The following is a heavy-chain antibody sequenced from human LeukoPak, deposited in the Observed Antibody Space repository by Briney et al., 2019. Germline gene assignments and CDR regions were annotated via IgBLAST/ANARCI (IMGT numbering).Heavy chain of an antibody. D-gene: IGHD3-10*01. CDR2: ISYDGSNK. Sequence: GGSLRLSCAASGFTISSYGMHWVRQAPGKGLEWVAVISYDGSNKYYADSVKGRFTISRDNSKNTLYLQMNSLRAEDTAVYYCAKVHHYYGSGRFLNAFDIWGQGTMVTVSS. J-gene: IGHJ3*02. CDR1: GFTISSYG. V-gene: IGHV3-30*18. CDR3: AKVHHYYGSGRFLNAFDI.